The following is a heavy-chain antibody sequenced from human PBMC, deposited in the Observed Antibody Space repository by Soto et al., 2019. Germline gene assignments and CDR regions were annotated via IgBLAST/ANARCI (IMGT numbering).Heavy chain of an antibody. CDR2: IIPISDTT. CDR1: GGTFSSYA. V-gene: IGHV1-69*13. Sequence: SVKVSCKASGGTFSSYAISWVRQAPGQGLEWMGGIIPISDTTNYAQKFQGRVTITADESTCTAYMELSSLRSEDTAVYYCARSQGSSTSLEIYYYYYYGMDVWGQ. D-gene: IGHD2-2*01. J-gene: IGHJ6*02. CDR3: ARSQGSSTSLEIYYYYYYGMDV.